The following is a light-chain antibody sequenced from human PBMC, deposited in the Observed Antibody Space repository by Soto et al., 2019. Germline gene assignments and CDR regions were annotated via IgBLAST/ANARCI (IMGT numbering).Light chain of an antibody. CDR3: SSYTSSSTLDV. V-gene: IGLV2-14*01. CDR1: SSDVGGYNY. CDR2: EVS. Sequence: QSVLTQPASVSGSPGQSITISCTGTSSDVGGYNYVSWYQQHPGKAPKLMIYEVSNRPSGVSNRFSGSKSGNTASLTISGLQDEDDADYYCSSYTSSSTLDVFCGGTTLTVL. J-gene: IGLJ3*02.